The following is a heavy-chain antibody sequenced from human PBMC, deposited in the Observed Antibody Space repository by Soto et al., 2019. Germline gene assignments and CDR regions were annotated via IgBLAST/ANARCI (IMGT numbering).Heavy chain of an antibody. CDR1: RFTFSSYA. J-gene: IGHJ4*02. Sequence: EVQLLESGGGLVQPGESLRLSCVASRFTFSSYAMSWVRQAPGKGLEWVSTMSGSGGSTHYADSVKGRFTISRDNSKNTLYLQMNSLRVEDTDIYYCAKDGGGWGTPGYWGQGTLVTVSS. D-gene: IGHD2-15*01. CDR3: AKDGGGWGTPGY. CDR2: MSGSGGST. V-gene: IGHV3-23*01.